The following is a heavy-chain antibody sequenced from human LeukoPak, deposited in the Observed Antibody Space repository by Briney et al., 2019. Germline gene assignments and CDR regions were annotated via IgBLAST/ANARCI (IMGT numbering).Heavy chain of an antibody. CDR2: IKQDGSEK. CDR1: GFIFSGYW. Sequence: PGGSLRLSCAASGFIFSGYWMSWVRQAPGKGLEWVANIKQDGSEKYYVDSVKGRFTISRDNAKSSLYLQLNSLRAEDTAVYYCAXXXXXXYXDYWXXGTLVTV. CDR3: AXXXXXXYXDY. V-gene: IGHV3-7*01. J-gene: IGHJ4*02.